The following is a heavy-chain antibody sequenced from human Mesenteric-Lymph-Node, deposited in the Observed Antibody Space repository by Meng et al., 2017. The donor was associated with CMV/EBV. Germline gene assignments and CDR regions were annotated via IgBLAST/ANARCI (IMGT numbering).Heavy chain of an antibody. J-gene: IGHJ4*02. CDR2: ISSTSNK. Sequence: GESLKISCAASGFTFDSYAMNWVRQAPGKGLEWVSAISSTSNKYYADSLKGRFTISRDNAKNSLYLQMDSLRAEDAAIYYCARDGVSQGELDYWGQGTLVTVSS. V-gene: IGHV3-21*01. CDR3: ARDGVSQGELDY. D-gene: IGHD2-15*01. CDR1: GFTFDSYA.